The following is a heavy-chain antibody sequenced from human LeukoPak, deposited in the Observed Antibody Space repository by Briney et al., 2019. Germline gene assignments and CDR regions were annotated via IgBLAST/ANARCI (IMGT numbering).Heavy chain of an antibody. V-gene: IGHV4-4*08. CDR3: ARRAYYDSSGYNPTSGYFDL. CDR1: GGSVFSYY. J-gene: IGHJ2*01. CDR2: IYSNGIT. Sequence: SETLSLTCTVSGGSVFSYYWNCIRQPPGKGLEWLGYIYSNGITNYSPSLRGRGTISIATSKNQISLRLTSVTAADTAIYYCARRAYYDSSGYNPTSGYFDLWGRGTLVTVSS. D-gene: IGHD3-22*01.